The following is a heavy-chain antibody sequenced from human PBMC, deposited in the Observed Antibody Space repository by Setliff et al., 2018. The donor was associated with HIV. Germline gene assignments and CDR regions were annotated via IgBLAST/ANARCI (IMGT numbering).Heavy chain of an antibody. D-gene: IGHD3-10*01. Sequence: SETLSLTCTVSGGSITTTNYYWGWVRQSPGKGLEWIGDIYYRGSAYYNLSLQSRVTLSVDTSKNSFSLHLTSVTAADTAVYFCAGARGPPLPVLDFWGQGTLVTVSS. CDR1: GGSITTTNYY. CDR2: IYYRGSA. J-gene: IGHJ4*02. V-gene: IGHV4-39*07. CDR3: AGARGPPLPVLDF.